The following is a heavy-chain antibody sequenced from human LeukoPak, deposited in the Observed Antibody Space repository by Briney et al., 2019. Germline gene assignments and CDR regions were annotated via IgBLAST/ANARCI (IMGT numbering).Heavy chain of an antibody. CDR2: ISNTGSFI. Sequence: GALRLSCAASGLTFSDEYMSWIRQALGKGLEWVSYISNTGSFISYADSVKGRFTISRDNAKNSLYLQMNSLRAEDAAAYYCVRARGAGPGAHFDYWGQGTLVTVSS. D-gene: IGHD3-10*01. J-gene: IGHJ4*02. CDR3: VRARGAGPGAHFDY. CDR1: GLTFSDEY. V-gene: IGHV3-11*01.